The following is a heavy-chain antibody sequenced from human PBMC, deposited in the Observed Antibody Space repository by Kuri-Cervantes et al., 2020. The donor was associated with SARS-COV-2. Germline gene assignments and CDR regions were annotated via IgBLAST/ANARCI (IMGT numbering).Heavy chain of an antibody. J-gene: IGHJ4*02. CDR2: IWXXGSNK. V-gene: IGHV3-33*01. Sequence: GESLKXXCAASGXTFSSYGMPWVRQXPGKGLEWVXVIWXXGSNKYYAXSVKGRXTISRDNSXNTLYLQMNSLRAEDTAVXYCARDRYYXSGGPMIDYWGQGTLVTVSS. CDR3: ARDRYYXSGGPMIDY. D-gene: IGHD3-22*01. CDR1: GXTFSSYG.